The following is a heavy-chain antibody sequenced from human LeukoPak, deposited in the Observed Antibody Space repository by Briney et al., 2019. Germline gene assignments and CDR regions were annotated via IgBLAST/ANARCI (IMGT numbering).Heavy chain of an antibody. V-gene: IGHV3-23*01. D-gene: IGHD3-10*01. J-gene: IGHJ6*03. CDR2: ISGSGGRT. Sequence: GGSLRLSCVASGFTFYDYGMSWVRQAPGKGLEWVSAISGSGGRTYYADSVKGRFTISRDNSKNTLYLQMNSLRADDTAVYNCAKGDFYGSGRDYYYYMDLWGKGTTVTISS. CDR1: GFTFYDYG. CDR3: AKGDFYGSGRDYYYYMDL.